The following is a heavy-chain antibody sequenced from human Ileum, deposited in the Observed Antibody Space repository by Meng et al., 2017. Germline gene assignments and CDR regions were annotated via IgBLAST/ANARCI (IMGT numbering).Heavy chain of an antibody. CDR3: ARCQQYLVNNWFDP. D-gene: IGHD4-11*01. CDR2: IYQSGNT. CDR1: GTSISSNKW. V-gene: IGHV4-4*02. Sequence: QWQLQASGPRLVNPSGTLSLSCAVSGTSISSNKWWGWVRQSPGKGLEWIGEIYQSGNTNYNPALKSRVTISLDKSKNQFSLNLTSVTAADTAIYYCARCQQYLVNNWFDPWGQGILVTVSS. J-gene: IGHJ5*02.